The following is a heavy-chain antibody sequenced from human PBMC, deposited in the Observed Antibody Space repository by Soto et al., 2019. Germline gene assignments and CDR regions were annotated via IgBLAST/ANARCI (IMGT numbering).Heavy chain of an antibody. D-gene: IGHD3-10*01. J-gene: IGHJ4*01. V-gene: IGHV4-34*01. Sequence: QVQLQQWGAGLLKPSETLSLTCAVYGGSFSGYYWTWIRQPPGTGLEWIGEINHSGSTNYNPSLKIRVTTSVDTSKTQSSLTLPSVTAPDTAVYYCARDKITALFDYWGHGTLVTVSS. CDR3: ARDKITALFDY. CDR1: GGSFSGYY. CDR2: INHSGST.